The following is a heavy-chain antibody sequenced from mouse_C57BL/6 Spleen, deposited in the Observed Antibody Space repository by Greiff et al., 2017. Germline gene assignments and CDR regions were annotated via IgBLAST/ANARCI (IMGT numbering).Heavy chain of an antibody. V-gene: IGHV1-22*01. D-gene: IGHD2-3*01. CDR3: ARWGPYDGYYPFAY. CDR1: GYTFTDYN. Sequence: EVQLQQSGPELVKPGASVKMSCKASGYTFTDYNMHWVKQSHGKSLEWIGYINPNNGGTSYNQKFKGKATLTVNKSSSTAYMELRSLTSEDSAVYYCARWGPYDGYYPFAYWGQGTLVTVSA. CDR2: INPNNGGT. J-gene: IGHJ3*01.